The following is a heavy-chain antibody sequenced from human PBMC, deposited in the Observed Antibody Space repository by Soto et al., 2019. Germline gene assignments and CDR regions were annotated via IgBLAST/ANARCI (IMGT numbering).Heavy chain of an antibody. J-gene: IGHJ4*02. V-gene: IGHV3-30*18. CDR3: AKGWLQYGTSEEY. D-gene: IGHD5-12*01. CDR1: GFTFSSYG. Sequence: QVQLVESGGGVVQPGRSLRLSCAASGFTFSSYGMHWVRQAPGKGLEWVAVISYDGSNKYYADSVKGRFTISRDNSKNTLYLQMNSLRAEDTAVYYCAKGWLQYGTSEEYWGQGTLVTVSS. CDR2: ISYDGSNK.